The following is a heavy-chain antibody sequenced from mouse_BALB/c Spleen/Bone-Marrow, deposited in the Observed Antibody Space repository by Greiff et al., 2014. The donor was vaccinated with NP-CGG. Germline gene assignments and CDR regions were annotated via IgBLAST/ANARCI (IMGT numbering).Heavy chain of an antibody. V-gene: IGHV1-5*01. Sequence: VQLQQSGTVLARPGASVKMSCKASGYTFTSYWMHWVKQRPGQGLEWIGAIYPGNSDTSYNQKFKGKAKLTAVTSTNTAYMELSSLTNEDSAVYFRTRWGVYDSSFMDYWGQGTSVTVSS. D-gene: IGHD1-1*01. J-gene: IGHJ4*01. CDR1: GYTFTSYW. CDR3: TRWGVYDSSFMDY. CDR2: IYPGNSDT.